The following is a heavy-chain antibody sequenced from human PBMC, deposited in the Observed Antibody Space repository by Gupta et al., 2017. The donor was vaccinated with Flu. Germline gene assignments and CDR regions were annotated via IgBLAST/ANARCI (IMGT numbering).Heavy chain of an antibody. Sequence: QVQLQQWGAGLLKPSETLSLTCAVYGGSFSGYYWSWIRQPPGKGLEWIGEINHSGSTNYNPSLKSRVTISVDTSKNQFSLKLSSVTAADTAVYYCARGRMLYYDFWSGYYGGNWFDPWGQGTLVTVSS. CDR2: INHSGST. V-gene: IGHV4-34*01. CDR1: GGSFSGYY. J-gene: IGHJ5*02. D-gene: IGHD3-3*01. CDR3: ARGRMLYYDFWSGYYGGNWFDP.